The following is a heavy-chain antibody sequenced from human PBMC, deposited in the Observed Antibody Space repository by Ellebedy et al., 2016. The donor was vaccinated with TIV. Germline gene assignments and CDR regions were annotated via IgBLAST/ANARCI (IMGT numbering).Heavy chain of an antibody. V-gene: IGHV4-4*02. D-gene: IGHD6-19*01. Sequence: SETLSLTXHVSGDSISGSDWWSWVRQTPGKGLEWIGEIFHSGCTNYSPSLKSRVTFSIDVSKNEFSLTLTSVTAADTAVYYCARHRGNNGWFNFDSWGQGTLVTVSS. CDR1: GDSISGSDW. CDR2: IFHSGCT. J-gene: IGHJ4*02. CDR3: ARHRGNNGWFNFDS.